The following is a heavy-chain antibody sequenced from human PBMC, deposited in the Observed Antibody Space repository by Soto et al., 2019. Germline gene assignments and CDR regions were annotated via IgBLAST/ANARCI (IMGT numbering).Heavy chain of an antibody. J-gene: IGHJ4*02. CDR2: INSDGSST. Sequence: EVQLLESGGGLVQPGGSLRLSCEASGFTFSTYWMHWVRQAPGKGLVWVSRINSDGSSTNYADSVKGRVTISRDNAKNRLYLQMNSLSDEDTAVYYCVREFEYWGQGTLVTVSS. CDR3: VREFEY. V-gene: IGHV3-74*01. CDR1: GFTFSTYW.